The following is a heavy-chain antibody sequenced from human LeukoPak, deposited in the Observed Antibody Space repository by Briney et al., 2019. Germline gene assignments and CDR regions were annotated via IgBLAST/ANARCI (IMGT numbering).Heavy chain of an antibody. CDR2: IYYSGST. J-gene: IGHJ4*02. D-gene: IGHD3-22*01. V-gene: IGHV4-59*08. Sequence: SETLSLTCTVSGGSISSYYWSWIRQPPGKGLEWIGYIYYSGSTNYNPSLKSRVTISVDTSKNQFSLKLSSVTAAVTAVYYCARHYDSSAYWYYFDYWGQGTLVTVSS. CDR3: ARHYDSSAYWYYFDY. CDR1: GGSISSYY.